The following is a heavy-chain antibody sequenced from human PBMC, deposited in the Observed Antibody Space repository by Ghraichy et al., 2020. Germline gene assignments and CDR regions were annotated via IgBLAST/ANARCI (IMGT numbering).Heavy chain of an antibody. D-gene: IGHD4-17*01. V-gene: IGHV3-30*18. Sequence: LSLTCAASGFTFSSYGMHWVRQAPGKGLEWVAVISYDGSNKYYADSVKGRFTISRDNSKNTLYLQMNSLRAEDTAVYYCAKDVADYGDFYYYYYGMDVWGQGTTVTVSS. CDR3: AKDVADYGDFYYYYYGMDV. CDR1: GFTFSSYG. J-gene: IGHJ6*02. CDR2: ISYDGSNK.